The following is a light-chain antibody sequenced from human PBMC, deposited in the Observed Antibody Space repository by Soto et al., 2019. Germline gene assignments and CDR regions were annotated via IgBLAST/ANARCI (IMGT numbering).Light chain of an antibody. V-gene: IGLV7-46*01. CDR1: TGAVTSGHY. CDR2: ETS. J-gene: IGLJ3*02. CDR3: LLSYSNSRRV. Sequence: QAVVTQEPSLTVSPGGTVTLTCGSSTGAVTSGHYPYWFQQKPGQAPRTLIFETSNKHSWTPARFSGSLLGGKAALTLSGAQPEDEAEYYCLLSYSNSRRVFGGGTKLIVL.